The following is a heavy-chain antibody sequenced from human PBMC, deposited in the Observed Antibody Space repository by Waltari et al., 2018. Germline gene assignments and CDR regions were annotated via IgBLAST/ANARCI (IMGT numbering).Heavy chain of an antibody. Sequence: QVQLVESGGGVVQPGRSLRLSCAASGFTFSSFGMHWVPQAPGKGLEWVAVIWYDGSNKYYADSVKGRFTISRDNSKNTLYLQMNSLRAEDTAMYYCAKDLTVVTPGAFDIWGQGTMVTVSS. CDR1: GFTFSSFG. D-gene: IGHD2-21*02. CDR2: IWYDGSNK. J-gene: IGHJ3*02. CDR3: AKDLTVVTPGAFDI. V-gene: IGHV3-30*18.